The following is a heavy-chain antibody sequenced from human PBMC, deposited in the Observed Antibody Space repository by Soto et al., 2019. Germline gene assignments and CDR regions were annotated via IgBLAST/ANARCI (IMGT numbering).Heavy chain of an antibody. D-gene: IGHD3-16*01. Sequence: GGSLRLSCVASGFTFNDYTMKWVRQAPGKGLEWVSSITGSGSYIYYADSVKGRFTISRDNARNSLYLQMNSLRAEDTADYYCASASIWVLEDWGQGTSVTVSS. CDR3: ASASIWVLED. CDR1: GFTFNDYT. J-gene: IGHJ6*02. V-gene: IGHV3-21*01. CDR2: ITGSGSYI.